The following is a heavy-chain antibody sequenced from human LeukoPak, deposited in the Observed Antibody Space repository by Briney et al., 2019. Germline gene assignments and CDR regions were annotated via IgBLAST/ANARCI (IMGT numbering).Heavy chain of an antibody. CDR3: AKVMIVVVMKQADAFDI. D-gene: IGHD3-22*01. Sequence: GGSLRLSCAASGFTFSSYAMNWVRQAPGKGLEWVSAISGSGGSTYYADSVKGRFTISRDNSKNTLYLQMNSLRAEDTAVYYCAKVMIVVVMKQADAFDIWGQGTMVTVSS. V-gene: IGHV3-23*01. CDR2: ISGSGGST. J-gene: IGHJ3*02. CDR1: GFTFSSYA.